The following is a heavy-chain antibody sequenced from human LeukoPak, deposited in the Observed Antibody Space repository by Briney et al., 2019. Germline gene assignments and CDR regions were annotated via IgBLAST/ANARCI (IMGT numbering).Heavy chain of an antibody. CDR1: GYTLTELP. V-gene: IGHV1-24*01. D-gene: IGHD3-22*01. CDR2: FDAEDGET. CDR3: ARATVSYYYDSSGSSMDY. J-gene: IGHJ4*02. Sequence: ASVKVSCKVSGYTLTELPMHWVRQAPEKGLEWMGSFDAEDGETIYAQKFQGRVTMTEDTSTDTAYMELSSLRSDDTAVFYCARATVSYYYDSSGSSMDYWGQGTLVTVSS.